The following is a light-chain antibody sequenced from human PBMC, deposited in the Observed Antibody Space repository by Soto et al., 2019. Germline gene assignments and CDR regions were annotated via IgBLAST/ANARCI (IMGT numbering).Light chain of an antibody. CDR2: YAS. J-gene: IGKJ4*02. CDR3: QQYNNCPLT. V-gene: IGKV3-15*01. CDR1: QSVNRN. Sequence: EIVMTQSPSTLSVSPGERATITCRASQSVNRNLAWYQQKPGQTPRLLIFYASSRATGIPARFSGSGSGTDFTLTISSLQSEDFAVYYCQQYNNCPLTFGGGTNVEIK.